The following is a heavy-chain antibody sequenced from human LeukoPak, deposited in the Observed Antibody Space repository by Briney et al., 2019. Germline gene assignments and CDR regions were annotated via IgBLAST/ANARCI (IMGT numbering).Heavy chain of an antibody. Sequence: PGGSLRLSCAVSGFAFDNHAMTWVRQAPGKGLEWVSGISIRGDRTYYADSVEGRFTISRDNSKNTLYLQMNSLRAEDTAVYYCAKDRDILTGYYSGTFDYWGQGTLVTVSS. CDR2: ISIRGDRT. J-gene: IGHJ4*02. V-gene: IGHV3-23*01. CDR1: GFAFDNHA. D-gene: IGHD3-9*01. CDR3: AKDRDILTGYYSGTFDY.